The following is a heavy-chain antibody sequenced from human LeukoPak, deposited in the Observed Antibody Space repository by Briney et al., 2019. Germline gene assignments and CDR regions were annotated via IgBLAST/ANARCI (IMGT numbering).Heavy chain of an antibody. CDR1: GGSISSSNW. Sequence: PSGTLSLTCAVSGGSISSSNWWTWVRQPPGKGLEWIGEIYHSGSTNYNPSLKSRVTISVDTSKNQFSLKLSSVTAADTAVYYCARGSYDILTGYYPYYYYYMDVWGKGTTVTISS. CDR3: ARGSYDILTGYYPYYYYYMDV. D-gene: IGHD3-9*01. J-gene: IGHJ6*03. CDR2: IYHSGST. V-gene: IGHV4-4*02.